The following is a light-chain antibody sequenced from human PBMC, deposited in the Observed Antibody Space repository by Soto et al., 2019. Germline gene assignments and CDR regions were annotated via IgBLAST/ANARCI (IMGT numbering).Light chain of an antibody. V-gene: IGKV1-12*01. CDR1: QGIGSW. Sequence: DSQITQSPSSVSASVGDRVTITCRASQGIGSWLAWYQQKPGKAPTLLIYAASNLQSGVPSRFRGSRSGTEFTFTVSSLQPEDFATYYCLQDHDDSWTFGQGTKVDIK. J-gene: IGKJ1*01. CDR3: LQDHDDSWT. CDR2: AAS.